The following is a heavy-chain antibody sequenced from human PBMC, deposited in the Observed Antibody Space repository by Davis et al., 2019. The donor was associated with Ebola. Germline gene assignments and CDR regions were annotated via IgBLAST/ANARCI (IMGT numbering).Heavy chain of an antibody. CDR2: INPNSGGT. V-gene: IGHV1-2*04. J-gene: IGHJ5*02. CDR3: ARVGSSSWGWFDP. Sequence: ASVKVSCKASGYTFTGYYMHWVRQAPGQGLEWLGWINPNSGGTNYAQKFQGWVIMTRDTSISTAYMELSRLRSDDTAVYYCARVGSSSWGWFDPWGQGTLVTVSS. CDR1: GYTFTGYY. D-gene: IGHD6-13*01.